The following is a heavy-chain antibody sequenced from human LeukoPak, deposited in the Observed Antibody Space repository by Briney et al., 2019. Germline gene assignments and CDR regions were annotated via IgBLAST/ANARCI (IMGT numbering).Heavy chain of an antibody. CDR2: IRHDGSNK. D-gene: IGHD3-9*01. Sequence: PGGSLRLSCAASGFTFSSYGMHWLRQAPGKGLEGVAFIRHDGSNKYYADSVKGRLTISRDNSKNTLYLQMNSLRAEDTAVYYCAKDFLYYDILTGYRDSDAFDIWGQGTMVTVSS. CDR3: AKDFLYYDILTGYRDSDAFDI. J-gene: IGHJ3*02. CDR1: GFTFSSYG. V-gene: IGHV3-30*02.